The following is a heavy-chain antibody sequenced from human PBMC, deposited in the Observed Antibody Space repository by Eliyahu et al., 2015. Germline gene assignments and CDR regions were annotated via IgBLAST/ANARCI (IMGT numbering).Heavy chain of an antibody. CDR1: GXPFSXYA. D-gene: IGHD1-14*01. V-gene: IGHV3-23*01. J-gene: IGHJ4*02. CDR2: ISGSGGST. CDR3: AKDLWPEPTPSFDY. Sequence: EVQLLEPGGGLVQPGGSLRLSCAASGXPFSXYAMXWVRQAPGKGLEWVSAISGSGGSTYYADSVKGRFTISRDNSKNTLYLQMNSLRAEDTAVYYCAKDLWPEPTPSFDYWGQGTLVTVSS.